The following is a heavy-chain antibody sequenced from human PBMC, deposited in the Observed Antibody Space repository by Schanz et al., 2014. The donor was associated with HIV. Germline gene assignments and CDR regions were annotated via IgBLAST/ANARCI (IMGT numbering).Heavy chain of an antibody. J-gene: IGHJ4*02. D-gene: IGHD5-18*01. CDR1: GGSFRGFY. Sequence: VLLHQWGAGLLKPSETLSLTCAVYGGSFRGFYWNWVRRAPGKGLEWISSISSNTNYINYADSVKGRFTISRDNAKNSLYLQMNSLRFADTAVYYCVRGDTVFEYWGQGTLVTVSS. V-gene: IGHV3-21*01. CDR2: ISSNTNYI. CDR3: VRGDTVFEY.